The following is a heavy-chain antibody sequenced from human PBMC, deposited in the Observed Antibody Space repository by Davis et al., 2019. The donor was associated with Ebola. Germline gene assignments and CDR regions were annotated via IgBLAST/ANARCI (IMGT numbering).Heavy chain of an antibody. CDR2: ISSSSTYI. CDR1: GFTFSSYS. J-gene: IGHJ4*02. D-gene: IGHD6-13*01. Sequence: GESLKISCAASGFTFSSYSMNWVRQAPGKGLEWVSSISSSSTYIYYADSVKGRFTISRDNAKNSLYLQMNSLRAEDTALYYCAKDLRYNNNWYNLDYWGQGTLVTVSS. V-gene: IGHV3-21*04. CDR3: AKDLRYNNNWYNLDY.